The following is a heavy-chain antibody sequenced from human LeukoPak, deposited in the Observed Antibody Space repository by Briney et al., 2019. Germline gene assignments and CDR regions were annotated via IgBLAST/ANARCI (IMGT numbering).Heavy chain of an antibody. D-gene: IGHD6-19*01. CDR3: ARGTVTGAPVYYYYMDV. J-gene: IGHJ6*03. Sequence: ASVKVSCKASGYTFTSYDINWVRQATGQGLEWMGWMNPNSGNTGYAQKFQGRVTMTRNTSISTAYMELSSLRSEDTAVYYCARGTVTGAPVYYYYMDVWGKGTTVTVSS. CDR1: GYTFTSYD. V-gene: IGHV1-8*01. CDR2: MNPNSGNT.